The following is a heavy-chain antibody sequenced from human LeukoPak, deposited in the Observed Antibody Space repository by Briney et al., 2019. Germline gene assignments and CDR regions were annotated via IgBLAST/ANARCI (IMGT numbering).Heavy chain of an antibody. D-gene: IGHD3-9*01. J-gene: IGHJ4*02. CDR3: ARDFDMGITPGDDFDF. V-gene: IGHV3-74*01. CDR1: GFSFSKYW. CDR2: IKEDGTYT. Sequence: GGSLRLSCAASGFSFSKYWMHWVRQTPGEGLVLVARIKEDGTYTSYADSVKGRFTISRDNARSTVFLQMNSLRAEDTAVYYCARDFDMGITPGDDFDFWGQGTLVTVSS.